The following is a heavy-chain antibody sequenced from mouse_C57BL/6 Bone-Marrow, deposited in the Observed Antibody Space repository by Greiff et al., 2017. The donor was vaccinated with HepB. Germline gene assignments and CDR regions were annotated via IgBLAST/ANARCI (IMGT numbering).Heavy chain of an antibody. CDR3: ARKEDNYYAMDY. Sequence: VQLQQPGAELVKPGASVKMSCKASGYTFTSYWITWVKQRPGQGLEWIGDIYPGSGSTNYNEKFKGKATLTVDTSSSTAYMQLSSLTSEDSAVYFCARKEDNYYAMDYWGQGTSVTVSS. V-gene: IGHV1-55*01. CDR1: GYTFTSYW. J-gene: IGHJ4*01. CDR2: IYPGSGST.